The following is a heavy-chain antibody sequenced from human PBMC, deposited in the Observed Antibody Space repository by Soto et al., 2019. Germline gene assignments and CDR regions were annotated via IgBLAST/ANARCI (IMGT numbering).Heavy chain of an antibody. CDR3: AKGPRDIVVVVAATGSSGPPQ. Sequence: GGSLRLSCAASGFTFSSYAMSWVRQAPGKGLEWVSAISGSGGSTYYADSVKGRFTISRDNSKNTLYLQMNSLRAEDTAVYYCAKGPRDIVVVVAATGSSGPPQWGQGTLVTVSS. CDR2: ISGSGGST. D-gene: IGHD2-15*01. J-gene: IGHJ4*02. CDR1: GFTFSSYA. V-gene: IGHV3-23*01.